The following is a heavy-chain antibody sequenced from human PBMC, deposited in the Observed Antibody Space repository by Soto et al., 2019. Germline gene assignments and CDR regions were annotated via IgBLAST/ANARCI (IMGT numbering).Heavy chain of an antibody. CDR1: GFTFSSYA. CDR3: AKHENNGDYPYYFDY. CDR2: ISGSGGST. D-gene: IGHD4-17*01. V-gene: IGHV3-23*01. Sequence: GGSLRLSCAASGFTFSSYAMSWVRQGPGKGLERVSAISGSGGSTYYADSVKGRFTISRDNSKNTLYLQMNSLRAEDTAVYYCAKHENNGDYPYYFDYWGQGTLVTVSS. J-gene: IGHJ4*02.